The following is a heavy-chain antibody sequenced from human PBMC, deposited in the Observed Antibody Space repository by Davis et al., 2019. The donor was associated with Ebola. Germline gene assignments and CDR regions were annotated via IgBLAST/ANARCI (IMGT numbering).Heavy chain of an antibody. D-gene: IGHD6-19*01. CDR1: GYTFTGYY. V-gene: IGHV1-2*02. J-gene: IGHJ3*02. CDR2: INPNSGGT. Sequence: ASVKVSCKASGYTFTGYYMHWVRQAPGQGFEWMGWINPNSGGTNYAQKFQGRVTMTRDTSISTAYMELSRLRSDDTAVYYCASAGPQWLNDGGAFDIWGQGTMVTVSS. CDR3: ASAGPQWLNDGGAFDI.